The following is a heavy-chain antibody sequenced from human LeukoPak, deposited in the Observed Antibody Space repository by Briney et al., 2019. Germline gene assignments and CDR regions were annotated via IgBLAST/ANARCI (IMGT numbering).Heavy chain of an antibody. CDR2: IKSKADGGAT. CDR1: GFTFSSAW. D-gene: IGHD3-3*01. J-gene: IGHJ4*02. CDR3: TTDFWSGYYVK. Sequence: PGGSLRLSCEASGFTFSSAWMSWVRQAPGKGLEWVGRIKSKADGGATDSVAPVKGRFTISRDDSKTTLYLQMNSLKTEDTAVYYCTTDFWSGYYVKWGQGTLVTVSS. V-gene: IGHV3-15*01.